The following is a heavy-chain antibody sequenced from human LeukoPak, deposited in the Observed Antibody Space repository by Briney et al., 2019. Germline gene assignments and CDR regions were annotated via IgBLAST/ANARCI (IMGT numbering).Heavy chain of an antibody. CDR2: INGGGSNT. Sequence: GGSLRLSCAASGFPFNTYVMSWVRQAPGKGLEWVSAINGGGSNTYYADSVKGRSTISRDNSKNMVYLQTNNLRADDTAVYYCAKSVVVITFRFDDWGQGALVTVSS. J-gene: IGHJ4*02. CDR1: GFPFNTYV. V-gene: IGHV3-23*01. CDR3: AKSVVVITFRFDD. D-gene: IGHD2-15*01.